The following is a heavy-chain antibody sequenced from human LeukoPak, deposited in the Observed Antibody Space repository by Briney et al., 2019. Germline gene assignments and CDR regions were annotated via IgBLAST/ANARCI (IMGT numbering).Heavy chain of an antibody. CDR1: GYTFTSYD. J-gene: IGHJ3*02. Sequence: ASVKVSCKASGYTFTSYDINWVRQAPGQGLEWMGWISAYNGNTNYAQKLQGRVTMTTDTSTSTAYMELRSLRSDDTAVYYCATPYSSSWYGGSDAFDIWGQGTMVTVSS. CDR2: ISAYNGNT. V-gene: IGHV1-18*01. D-gene: IGHD6-13*01. CDR3: ATPYSSSWYGGSDAFDI.